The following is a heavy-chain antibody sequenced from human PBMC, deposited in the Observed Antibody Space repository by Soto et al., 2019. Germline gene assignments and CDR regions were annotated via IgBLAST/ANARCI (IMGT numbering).Heavy chain of an antibody. V-gene: IGHV5-51*01. CDR2: IYPGDSDT. D-gene: IGHD6-13*01. CDR3: AVGIAAAGTRGRFGYYYYYMDV. J-gene: IGHJ6*03. CDR1: GYSFTSYW. Sequence: GESLKISCKGSGYSFTSYWIGWVRQMPGKGLEWMGIIYPGDSDTRYSPSFQGQVTISADKSISTAYLQWSSLKASDTAMYYCAVGIAAAGTRGRFGYYYYYMDVWGKGTTVTVSS.